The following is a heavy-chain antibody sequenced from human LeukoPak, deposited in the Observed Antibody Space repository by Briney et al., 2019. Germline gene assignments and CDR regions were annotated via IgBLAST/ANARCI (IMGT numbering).Heavy chain of an antibody. CDR2: IYSGGST. CDR1: GLTVSSNY. D-gene: IGHD3-3*01. CDR3: ARQGLLRDY. Sequence: PGGSLRLSCAPSGLTVSSNYMSWVRQAPGKGLEWVSVIYSGGSTYYADSVKGRSTISRDNTKNTLYLQMNSLGAEDTAVYYCARQGLLRDYWGQGTLVTVSS. J-gene: IGHJ4*02. V-gene: IGHV3-53*01.